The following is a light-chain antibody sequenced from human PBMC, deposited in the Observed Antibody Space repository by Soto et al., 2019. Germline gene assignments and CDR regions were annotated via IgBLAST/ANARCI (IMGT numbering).Light chain of an antibody. CDR1: SSNIGSKA. J-gene: IGLJ2*01. CDR3: AAWDASLNGRI. Sequence: QSVLTQPPSASGTPGQRVTISCSGSSSNIGSKAVAWYQQLPGTAPKLLIYSHNQRPSGVPDRFSGSKSGTSASLAISGLQSGDEGDYYCAAWDASLNGRIFGGGTQLTVL. V-gene: IGLV1-44*01. CDR2: SHN.